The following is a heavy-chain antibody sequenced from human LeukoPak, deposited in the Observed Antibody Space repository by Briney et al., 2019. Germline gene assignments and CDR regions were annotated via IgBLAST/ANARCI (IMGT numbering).Heavy chain of an antibody. CDR1: GGSISSYY. V-gene: IGHV4-59*08. CDR2: MYHSGAA. CDR3: ARYYGSGSFDQ. D-gene: IGHD3-10*01. Sequence: SETLSLTCTVSGGSISSYYWGWIRQPPGKGPEWIGNMYHSGAAHYNPSLKSRVTISIDTSKNQFSLRLSSVTAADTAVYYCARYYGSGSFDQWGQGTLVTVSS. J-gene: IGHJ4*02.